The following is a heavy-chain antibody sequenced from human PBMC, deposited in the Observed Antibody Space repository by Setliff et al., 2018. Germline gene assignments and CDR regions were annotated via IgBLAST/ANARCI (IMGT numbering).Heavy chain of an antibody. V-gene: IGHV3-7*01. Sequence: QPGGSLRLSCAASGFTFSSYWMTWDRQAPGKGLEWVANIKQDGSETYYVDSVKGRFTISRDNAKNSLYLQMNSLRAEDTALYYCARGTGTLDYWGQGTLVTVSS. CDR2: IKQDGSET. D-gene: IGHD1-1*01. J-gene: IGHJ4*02. CDR1: GFTFSSYW. CDR3: ARGTGTLDY.